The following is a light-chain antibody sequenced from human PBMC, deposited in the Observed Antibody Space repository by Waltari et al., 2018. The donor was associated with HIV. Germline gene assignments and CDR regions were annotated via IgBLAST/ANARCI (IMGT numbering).Light chain of an antibody. J-gene: IGLJ2*01. CDR2: KDS. CDR3: QSPDSGTYVV. CDR1: ALPKQY. V-gene: IGLV3-25*03. Sequence: SYDLTQPPSVSVSPGQTARITCSGDALPKQYAFWYQQKPGQAPVLVIYKDSERPSGSPERFSGSSSVTTGTLTISGVQAEDEADYYCQSPDSGTYVVFGGGTKLTVL.